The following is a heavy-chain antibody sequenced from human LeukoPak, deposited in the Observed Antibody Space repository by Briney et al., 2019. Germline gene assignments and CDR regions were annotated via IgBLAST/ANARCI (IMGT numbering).Heavy chain of an antibody. Sequence: ASVKVSCKASGYTFTSYDINWVRQATGQGLEWMGWMNPNSGNTGYAQKFQGRVTITRNTSISTAYMELSSLRSEDTAVYYCARASRVRTAAGTFSRPYYFDYWGQGTLVTVSS. CDR1: GYTFTSYD. CDR3: ARASRVRTAAGTFSRPYYFDY. D-gene: IGHD6-13*01. V-gene: IGHV1-8*03. CDR2: MNPNSGNT. J-gene: IGHJ4*02.